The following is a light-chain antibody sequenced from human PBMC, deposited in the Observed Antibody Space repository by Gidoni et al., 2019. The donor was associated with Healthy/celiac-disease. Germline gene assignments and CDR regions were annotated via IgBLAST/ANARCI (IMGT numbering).Light chain of an antibody. J-gene: IGKJ1*01. V-gene: IGKV3-20*01. Sequence: IVLPPSPGTLSLSPGERAPLSCRASQSVSRSYLAWYQQKPGQAPRLLIYGASSRATGIPDRFSGSGSGTDFTLTISRLEPEDFAVYYCQQYGSSPPTFGQGTKVEIK. CDR1: QSVSRSY. CDR2: GAS. CDR3: QQYGSSPPT.